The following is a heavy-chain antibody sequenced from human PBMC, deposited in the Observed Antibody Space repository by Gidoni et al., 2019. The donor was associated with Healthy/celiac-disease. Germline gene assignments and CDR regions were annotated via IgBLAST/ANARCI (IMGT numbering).Heavy chain of an antibody. CDR1: GGTFSRYA. CDR3: ARDNAAGTGDLNWFDP. Sequence: QVQLVQSGAEVKKPGSSVKVSCTASGGTFSRYAISWVRQAPGQGLEWMGGIIPIFGTANYAQKFQGRVTITADESTSTAYMELSSLRSEDTAVYYCARDNAAGTGDLNWFDPWGQGTLVTVSS. CDR2: IIPIFGTA. D-gene: IGHD6-13*01. V-gene: IGHV1-69*01. J-gene: IGHJ5*02.